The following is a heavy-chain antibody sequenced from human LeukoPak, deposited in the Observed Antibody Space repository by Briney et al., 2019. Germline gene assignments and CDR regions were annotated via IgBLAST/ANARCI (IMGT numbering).Heavy chain of an antibody. V-gene: IGHV1-24*01. Sequence: ASVKVSCKVSGYTLTELSIHWVRQAPGKGLEWMGGFDPEYGETIYAQKFQGRVTMTRDTSISTAYMELSRLRSDDTAVYYCARDVLRSVYYMDVWGKGTTVTVSS. CDR1: GYTLTELS. CDR2: FDPEYGET. CDR3: ARDVLRSVYYMDV. J-gene: IGHJ6*03. D-gene: IGHD3-3*01.